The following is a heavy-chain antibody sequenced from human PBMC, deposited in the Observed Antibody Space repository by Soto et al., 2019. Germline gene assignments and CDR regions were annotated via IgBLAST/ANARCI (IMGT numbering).Heavy chain of an antibody. CDR1: GFTFSSYA. CDR2: ISYDGSNK. V-gene: IGHV3-30-3*01. D-gene: IGHD3-22*01. CDR3: AIYGGYYDSSGYSDYLDY. J-gene: IGHJ4*02. Sequence: QVQLVESGGGVVQPGRSLRLSCAASGFTFSSYAMHWVRQAPGKGLEWVAVISYDGSNKYYADSVKGRFTISRDNSKNTLYLQMNSLRAEVTAVYYCAIYGGYYDSSGYSDYLDYWGQGTLGTVSS.